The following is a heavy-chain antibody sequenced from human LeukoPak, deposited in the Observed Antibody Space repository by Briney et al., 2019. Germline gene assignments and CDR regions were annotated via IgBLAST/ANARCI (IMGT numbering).Heavy chain of an antibody. CDR2: ISGSGAIT. V-gene: IGHV3-23*01. J-gene: IGHJ4*02. D-gene: IGHD3-22*01. CDR3: AKASDYYYYFDY. CDR1: GFTFSSYT. Sequence: GGPLRLSCAASGFTFSSYTMSWVRQAPGKGLEWVSSISGSGAITYYADSVKGRFTISRDNSKNTLYLQMNSLSAEDTAVYYCAKASDYYYYFDYWGQGTLVTVSS.